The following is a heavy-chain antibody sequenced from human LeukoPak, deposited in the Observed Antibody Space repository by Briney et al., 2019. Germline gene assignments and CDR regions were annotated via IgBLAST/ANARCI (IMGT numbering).Heavy chain of an antibody. CDR1: GFTFSSYG. Sequence: GGSLRLSCAVSGFTFSSYGMHWVRQAPGKGLEWVSSISSSSSYIYYADSVKGRFTISRDNAKNSLYLQMNSLRAEDTAVYYCARELTFADFWSGYYPFDYWGQGTLVTVSS. CDR2: ISSSSSYI. V-gene: IGHV3-21*01. CDR3: ARELTFADFWSGYYPFDY. D-gene: IGHD3-3*01. J-gene: IGHJ4*02.